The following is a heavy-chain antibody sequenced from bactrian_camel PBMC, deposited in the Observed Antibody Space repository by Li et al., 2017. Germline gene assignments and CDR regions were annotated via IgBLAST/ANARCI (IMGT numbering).Heavy chain of an antibody. D-gene: IGHD2*01. CDR1: GNTYSRSS. V-gene: IGHV3S31*01. Sequence: VQLVESGGGSVQAGGSLRLSCAASGNTYSRSSMGWFRQGEGKEREGVAVLYAGGGRVDYAESVKGRFTISRDNAKNTLYLQMNSLKPEDTAMYYCAARRTSFCGYWAPSASDYTGQGTQVTVS. CDR2: LYAGGGRV. CDR3: AARRTSFCGYWAPSASDY. J-gene: IGHJ4*01.